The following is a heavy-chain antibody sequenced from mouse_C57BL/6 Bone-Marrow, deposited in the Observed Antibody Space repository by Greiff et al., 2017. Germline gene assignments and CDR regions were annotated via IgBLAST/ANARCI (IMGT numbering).Heavy chain of an antibody. CDR1: GFNIKNTY. Sequence: VQLQQSVAELVRPGASVKLSCTASGFNIKNTYMHWVKQRPEQGLEWIGRIDPANGTTKYAPKFQGKATITADTSSNTAYLQLSSLTSEDTAIYYCATIYYYGSSLYWYFDVWGTGTTVTVSS. V-gene: IGHV14-3*01. D-gene: IGHD1-1*01. J-gene: IGHJ1*03. CDR2: IDPANGTT. CDR3: ATIYYYGSSLYWYFDV.